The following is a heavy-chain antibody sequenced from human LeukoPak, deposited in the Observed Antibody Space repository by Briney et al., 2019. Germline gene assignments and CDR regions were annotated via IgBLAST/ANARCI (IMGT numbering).Heavy chain of an antibody. CDR3: ARGGILTGYPSSGKTYYYYYMDV. Sequence: GGSLRLSCAASGFTFSSYGMSWVRQAPGKGLEWVSAFSGSGSSTYYADSVKGRFTISRDNSKNTLYLQMNSLRAEDTAVYYCARGGILTGYPSSGKTYYYYYMDVWGKGTTVTISS. V-gene: IGHV3-23*01. D-gene: IGHD3-9*01. J-gene: IGHJ6*03. CDR2: FSGSGSST. CDR1: GFTFSSYG.